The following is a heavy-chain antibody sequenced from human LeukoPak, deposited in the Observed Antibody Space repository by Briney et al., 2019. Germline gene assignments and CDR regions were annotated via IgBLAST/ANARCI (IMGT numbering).Heavy chain of an antibody. J-gene: IGHJ5*02. CDR3: ARDRLVDVVPAASSWFDP. CDR2: IIPILGIA. V-gene: IGHV1-69*04. CDR1: GGTFSSYA. Sequence: GSSVKVSCKASGGTFSSYAISWVRQAPGQGLEWMGRIIPILGIANYAQKFQGRVTITADESTSTAYMELSSLRSEDTAVYYCARDRLVDVVPAASSWFDPWGQGTLVTVSS. D-gene: IGHD2-2*01.